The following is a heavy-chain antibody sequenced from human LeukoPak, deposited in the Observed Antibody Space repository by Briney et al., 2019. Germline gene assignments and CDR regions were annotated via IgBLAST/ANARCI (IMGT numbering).Heavy chain of an antibody. D-gene: IGHD3-10*01. Sequence: SVKVSCKASGFTFTSSAMQWVRQARGQRLEWIGWIVVGSGNTNYAQEFQERVTITRDMSTSTAYMELSSLRSEDTAVYYCARGTVMVRGVSPRYYFDYWGQGTLVTVSS. CDR1: GFTFTSSA. CDR2: IVVGSGNT. V-gene: IGHV1-58*02. CDR3: ARGTVMVRGVSPRYYFDY. J-gene: IGHJ4*02.